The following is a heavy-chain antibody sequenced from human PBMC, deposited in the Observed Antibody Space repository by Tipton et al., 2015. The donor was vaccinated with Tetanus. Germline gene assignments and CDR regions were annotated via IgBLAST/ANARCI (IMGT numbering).Heavy chain of an antibody. CDR1: GDFITSTSYY. J-gene: IGHJ4*02. Sequence: TLSLTCTVSGDFITSTSYYWGWIRQAPGKGLEWIGAVENGGTAYYNPSLRSRVTISRDTSKNQVSLRLPSVTAADTAIYYCARHVLALARVDPPDSWGQGTLVTVSS. D-gene: IGHD3-10*01. V-gene: IGHV4-39*01. CDR2: VENGGTA. CDR3: ARHVLALARVDPPDS.